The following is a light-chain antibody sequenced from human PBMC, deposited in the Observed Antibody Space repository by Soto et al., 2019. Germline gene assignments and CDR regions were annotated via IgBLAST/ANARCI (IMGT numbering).Light chain of an antibody. J-gene: IGKJ1*01. Sequence: DIIMHQSPDSLAVSLGERATINCKSSQSLFYRSYNKDYLAWYQQKPGQPPRLLIYWASTRESGVSDRFSGSGSGTDFTLTVTAMQAGDVAVYYCQQYFNTPWTFGQGTKVEI. V-gene: IGKV4-1*01. CDR1: QSLFYRSYNKDY. CDR2: WAS. CDR3: QQYFNTPWT.